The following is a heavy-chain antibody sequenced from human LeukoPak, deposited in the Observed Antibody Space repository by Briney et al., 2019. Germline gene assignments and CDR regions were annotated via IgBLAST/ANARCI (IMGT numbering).Heavy chain of an antibody. J-gene: IGHJ4*02. CDR2: IYNDGNNR. CDR3: ARDSSRSVLLWFGELL. D-gene: IGHD3-10*01. Sequence: PGGSLRLSCAASGLTFSDYGMHWVRQAPGKGLEWVAVIYNDGNNRCYADSVKGRFTVSRDNSKSMLYLELNSLRAEDTAVYYCARDSSRSVLLWFGELLWGQGTLVTVSS. CDR1: GLTFSDYG. V-gene: IGHV3-33*01.